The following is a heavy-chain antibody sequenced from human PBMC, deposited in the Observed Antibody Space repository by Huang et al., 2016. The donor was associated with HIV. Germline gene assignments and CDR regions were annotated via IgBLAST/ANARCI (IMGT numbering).Heavy chain of an antibody. V-gene: IGHV3-23*01. CDR3: AKDRGDGYSGYDYDY. J-gene: IGHJ4*02. CDR2: ISGSSGTI. CDR1: GFTFINYA. D-gene: IGHD5-12*01. Sequence: EVQLWESGGTLVQPGGSLRLSCGASGFTFINYAMSWVRQALGNGLECVSLISGSSGTIYYADSVKGRFTISRDNVKKTVYLQMNSLRVEDAAVYYCAKDRGDGYSGYDYDYWGQGTLVTVSS.